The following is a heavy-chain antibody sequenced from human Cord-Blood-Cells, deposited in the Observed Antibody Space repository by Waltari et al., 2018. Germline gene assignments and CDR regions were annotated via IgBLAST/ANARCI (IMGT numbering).Heavy chain of an antibody. D-gene: IGHD7-27*01. CDR3: AKDRGGTGIPFDY. V-gene: IGHV3-23*01. J-gene: IGHJ4*02. Sequence: EVQLLESGGDLVQPGGSLRLSCAASGFTFSSYAMSWVRQAPGKGLEWVSAISGSGGSTYYADSVKGRFTISRDNSKNTLYLQMNSLRAEDTAVYYCAKDRGGTGIPFDYWGQGTLVTVSS. CDR2: ISGSGGST. CDR1: GFTFSSYA.